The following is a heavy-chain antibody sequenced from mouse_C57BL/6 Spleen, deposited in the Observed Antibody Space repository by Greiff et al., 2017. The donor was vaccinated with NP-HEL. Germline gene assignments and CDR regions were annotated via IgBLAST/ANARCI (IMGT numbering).Heavy chain of an antibody. Sequence: EVKLQESGPGLVKPSQSLSLTCSVTGYSITSGYYWNWIRQFPGNKLEWMGYISYDGSNNYNPSLKNRISITRDTSKNQFFLKLNSVTTEDTATYYCARDSGSSYGMDYWGQGTSVTVSS. J-gene: IGHJ4*01. CDR1: GYSITSGYY. D-gene: IGHD1-1*01. CDR2: ISYDGSN. V-gene: IGHV3-6*01. CDR3: ARDSGSSYGMDY.